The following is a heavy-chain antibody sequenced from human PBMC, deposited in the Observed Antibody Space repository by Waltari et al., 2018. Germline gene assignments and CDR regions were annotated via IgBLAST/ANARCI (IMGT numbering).Heavy chain of an antibody. D-gene: IGHD1-26*01. CDR3: AKISWGGSYFVSHLDAFDI. CDR2: ISGSGGST. J-gene: IGHJ3*02. CDR1: GFTFSSYA. Sequence: EVQLLESGGGLVQPGGSLRLSCAASGFTFSSYAMSWVRQAPGKGLEGVSAISGSGGSTYYADSVKGRFTISRDNSKNTLYLQMNSLRAEDTAVYYCAKISWGGSYFVSHLDAFDIWGQGTMVTVSS. V-gene: IGHV3-23*01.